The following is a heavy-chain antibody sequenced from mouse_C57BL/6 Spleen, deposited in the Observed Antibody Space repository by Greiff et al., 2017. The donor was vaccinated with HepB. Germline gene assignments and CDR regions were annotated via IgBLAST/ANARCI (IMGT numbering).Heavy chain of an antibody. D-gene: IGHD2-3*01. Sequence: QVQLQQPGAELVMPGASVKLSCKASGYTFTSYWMHWVKQRPGRGLEWIGRIDPNSGGTKYNEKFKSKATLTVDKPSSTAYMQLSSLTSEDSAVYYCAMDYDGYYGGYFDVWGTGTTVTVSS. J-gene: IGHJ1*03. CDR3: AMDYDGYYGGYFDV. V-gene: IGHV1-72*01. CDR1: GYTFTSYW. CDR2: IDPNSGGT.